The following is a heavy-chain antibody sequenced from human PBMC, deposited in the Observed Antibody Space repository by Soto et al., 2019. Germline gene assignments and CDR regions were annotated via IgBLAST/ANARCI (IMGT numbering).Heavy chain of an antibody. Sequence: SGGSLRLSCGASGFTFSNYAMSWVRQAPGKGLEWVSSISDSGISTYYADSVKGRFTISRDNSKNTLFLQMNSLRAEDTAVYYWAKGPSFGYGGQGTLVTVSS. CDR2: ISDSGIST. J-gene: IGHJ4*02. CDR1: GFTFSNYA. V-gene: IGHV3-23*01. CDR3: AKGPSFGY.